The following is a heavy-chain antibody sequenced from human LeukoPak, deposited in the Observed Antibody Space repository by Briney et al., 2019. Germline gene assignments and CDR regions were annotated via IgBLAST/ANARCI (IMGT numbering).Heavy chain of an antibody. V-gene: IGHV3-48*02. D-gene: IGHD3-10*01. J-gene: IGHJ6*02. Sequence: PGGSLRLSCAAYGLTVSSEYLAWVRQAPGKGLEWVSYISSTSRTIYYADSVKGRFTISRDNAKNSLYLQMNSLRDEDTAVYYCASFYEGRDNYYYGMDVWGQGTTVTVSS. CDR3: ASFYEGRDNYYYGMDV. CDR1: GLTVSSEY. CDR2: ISSTSRTI.